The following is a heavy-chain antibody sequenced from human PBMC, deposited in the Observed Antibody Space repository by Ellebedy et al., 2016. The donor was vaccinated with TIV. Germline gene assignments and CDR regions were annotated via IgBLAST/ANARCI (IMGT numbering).Heavy chain of an antibody. V-gene: IGHV4-4*02. CDR2: IYHSGST. Sequence: SETLSLTXTVSGGSISSSNWWSWVRQPPGKGLEWIGEIYHSGSTNYNPSLKSRVTISVDKSKNQFSLKLSSVTAADTAVYYCARKTGTTFYHWFDPWGQGTLVTVSS. D-gene: IGHD1-7*01. CDR3: ARKTGTTFYHWFDP. J-gene: IGHJ5*02. CDR1: GGSISSSNW.